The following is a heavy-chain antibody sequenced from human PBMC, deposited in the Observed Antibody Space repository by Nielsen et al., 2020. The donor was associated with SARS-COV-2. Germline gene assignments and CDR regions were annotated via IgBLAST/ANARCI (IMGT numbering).Heavy chain of an antibody. Sequence: ASVKVSCKASGYSFISYGMSWVRHAPGQGLEWMGWISAYNGNRNYVQKFQGRVTMTTDTSTNTAYMELRSLKSDDTAVYYCARGTGEDYWGQGTLVTVSS. CDR2: ISAYNGNR. D-gene: IGHD1-26*01. J-gene: IGHJ4*02. CDR1: GYSFISYG. CDR3: ARGTGEDY. V-gene: IGHV1-18*01.